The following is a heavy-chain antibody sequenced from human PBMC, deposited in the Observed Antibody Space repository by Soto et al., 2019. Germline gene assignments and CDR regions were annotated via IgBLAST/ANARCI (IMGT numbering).Heavy chain of an antibody. J-gene: IGHJ4*02. CDR2: ISYSGST. CDR1: GGSISSYY. Sequence: TSETLSLTCTVSGGSISSYYWSWIRQPPGRGLEWIGYISYSGSTNYNPSLKSRVTISVDTSKNQFSLKLSSVTAADTAVYYCARRYGRYFDYWGQGTLVTVSS. CDR3: ARRYGRYFDY. V-gene: IGHV4-59*01. D-gene: IGHD4-17*01.